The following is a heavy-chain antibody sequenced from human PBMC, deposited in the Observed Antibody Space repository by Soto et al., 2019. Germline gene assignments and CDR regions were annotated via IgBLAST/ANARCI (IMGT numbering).Heavy chain of an antibody. CDR3: AKDRRGDDILTGPIDY. Sequence: EVQLLESGGGLVQPGGSLRLSCAASGFTFSSYAMSWVRQAPGKGLEWVSAISGSGGSTYYADSVKGRFTISRDNSKNTLYLQMNSLRAEDTAVYYCAKDRRGDDILTGPIDYWGQGTLVTVSS. CDR2: ISGSGGST. CDR1: GFTFSSYA. D-gene: IGHD3-9*01. J-gene: IGHJ4*02. V-gene: IGHV3-23*01.